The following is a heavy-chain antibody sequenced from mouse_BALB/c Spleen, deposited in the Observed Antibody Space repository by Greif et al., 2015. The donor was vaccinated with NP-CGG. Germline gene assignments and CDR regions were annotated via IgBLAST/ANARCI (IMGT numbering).Heavy chain of an antibody. J-gene: IGHJ2*01. V-gene: IGHV1-7*01. CDR1: GYTFTSYW. D-gene: IGHD2-14*01. CDR2: INPSTGYT. CDR3: ARAEVLYFDY. Sequence: VQLQQSGAELAKPGASVKMSCKASGYTFTSYWMHWVKQRPGQGLEWIGYINPSTGYTEYNQKFKDKATLTADKSSSTAYMQLSSLTSEDSAVYYCARAEVLYFDYWGQGTTLTVSS.